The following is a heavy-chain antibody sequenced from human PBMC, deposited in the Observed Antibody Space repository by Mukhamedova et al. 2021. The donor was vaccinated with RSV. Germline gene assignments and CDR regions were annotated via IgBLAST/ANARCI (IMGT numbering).Heavy chain of an antibody. V-gene: IGHV3-23*01. CDR2: IRGGGDT. J-gene: IGHJ2*01. Sequence: GKGLEWVSAIRGGGDTYYTDSVKGRFTVSKDNSKNTVYLQMHSLRVEDTALYYCAKAARFTSDFDLCGRGTLVTVSS. CDR3: AKAARFTSDFDL. D-gene: IGHD3-10*01.